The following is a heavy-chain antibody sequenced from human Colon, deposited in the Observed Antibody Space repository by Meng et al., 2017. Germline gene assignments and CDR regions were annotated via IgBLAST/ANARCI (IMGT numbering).Heavy chain of an antibody. V-gene: IGHV4-61*03. D-gene: IGHD1-26*01. CDR1: GGSVSSPSYY. CDR3: ARGRGSYSSIDF. J-gene: IGHJ4*02. Sequence: GPSLCGPSETLSPTCTLSGGSVSSPSYYWSWIRQTPGKGLEWIGYVYYTGSANYNPSLKSRVTISVDTSKNHFSLNLTSVTAADTAVYYCARGRGSYSSIDFWGQGTLVTVSS. CDR2: VYYTGSA.